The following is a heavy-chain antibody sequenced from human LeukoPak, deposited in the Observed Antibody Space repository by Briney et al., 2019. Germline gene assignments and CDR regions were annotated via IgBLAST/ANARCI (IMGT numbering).Heavy chain of an antibody. Sequence: SETLSLTCNVSGGSIGGHTFYWDWIRQPPGKGLDGIATIYYNGDTFYNPSLKSRVAISIDMSKSQFSLHLSSVTAADTAIYYCARLTALAGHRGAFDIWGPGTMVTVSS. V-gene: IGHV4-39*01. D-gene: IGHD6-19*01. CDR2: IYYNGDT. CDR3: ARLTALAGHRGAFDI. J-gene: IGHJ3*02. CDR1: GGSIGGHTFY.